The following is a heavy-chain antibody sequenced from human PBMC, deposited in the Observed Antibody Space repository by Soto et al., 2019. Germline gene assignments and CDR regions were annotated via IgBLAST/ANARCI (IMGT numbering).Heavy chain of an antibody. CDR2: IYPGDSDT. Sequence: GESLKTSGKGSGYSFTSYWIGRVRQMPGKGLEWMGIIYPGDSDTRYSPSFQGQVTISADKSISTAYLQWSSLKASDTAMYYCARQGRGYYGSGSYYNDDYWGQGTLVTVSS. V-gene: IGHV5-51*01. D-gene: IGHD3-10*01. CDR1: GYSFTSYW. CDR3: ARQGRGYYGSGSYYNDDY. J-gene: IGHJ4*02.